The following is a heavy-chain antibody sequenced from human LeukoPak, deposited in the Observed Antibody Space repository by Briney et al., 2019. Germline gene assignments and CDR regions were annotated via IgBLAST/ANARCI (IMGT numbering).Heavy chain of an antibody. V-gene: IGHV3-11*01. CDR1: GFTFSDYY. J-gene: IGHJ4*02. Sequence: GGSLRLSCAASGFTFSDYYMSWIRQAPGKGLEWVSYISSSGSTIYYADSVKGRFTISRDNAKNSLYLQMNSLRAEDTAVYYRARAIESIAAAGTVDYWGQGTLVTVSS. D-gene: IGHD6-13*01. CDR3: ARAIESIAAAGTVDY. CDR2: ISSSGSTI.